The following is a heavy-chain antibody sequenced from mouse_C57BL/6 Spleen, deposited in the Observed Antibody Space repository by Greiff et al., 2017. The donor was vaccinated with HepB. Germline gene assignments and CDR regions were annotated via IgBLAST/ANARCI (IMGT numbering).Heavy chain of an antibody. V-gene: IGHV1-50*01. CDR3: AREEGLRREFAY. D-gene: IGHD2-4*01. CDR2: IDPSDSYT. J-gene: IGHJ3*01. Sequence: QVQLQQPGAELVKPGASVKLSCKASGYTFTSYWMQWVKQRPGQGLEWIGEIDPSDSYTNYNQKFKGKSTLTVDKSSSTAYMQLSSLTSEDSAVYYCAREEGLRREFAYWGQGTLVTVSA. CDR1: GYTFTSYW.